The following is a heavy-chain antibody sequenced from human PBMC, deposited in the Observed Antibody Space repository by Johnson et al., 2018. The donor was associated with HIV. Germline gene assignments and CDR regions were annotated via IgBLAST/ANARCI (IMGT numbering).Heavy chain of an antibody. J-gene: IGHJ3*02. V-gene: IGHV3-20*04. CDR3: AKDRGLLDAFDI. CDR2: INWNGGST. CDR1: GFTFDDYG. Sequence: VQLVESGGGVVRPGGSLRLSCAASGFTFDDYGMSWVRQAPGKGLEWVSGINWNGGSTGYADSVKGRFTISRANSKNTLYLQMNSLRAEDTAVYYCAKDRGLLDAFDIWGQGTMVTVSS.